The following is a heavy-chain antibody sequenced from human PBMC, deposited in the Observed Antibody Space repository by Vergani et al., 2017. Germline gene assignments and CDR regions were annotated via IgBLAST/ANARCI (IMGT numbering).Heavy chain of an antibody. V-gene: IGHV3-30*18. CDR3: AKDREVLRFLEWLEQVNWYFDL. CDR2: ISYDGSNK. Sequence: VQLVESGGGLVKPGGSLRLSCAASGFTFSNAWMSWVRQAPGKGLEWVAVISYDGSNKNYADSVKSRFTISRDNSKNTLYLQMNSLRAEDTAVYYCAKDREVLRFLEWLEQVNWYFDLWGRGTLVTVSS. CDR1: GFTFSNAW. D-gene: IGHD3-3*01. J-gene: IGHJ2*01.